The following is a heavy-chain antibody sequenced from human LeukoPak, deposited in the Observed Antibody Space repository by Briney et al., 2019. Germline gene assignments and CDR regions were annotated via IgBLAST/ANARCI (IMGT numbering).Heavy chain of an antibody. J-gene: IGHJ3*02. Sequence: PSETLSLTCTVSGGAISGYYWSWIRQPPGKGLEWIGYIYYRGSTLYNPSLKSRVTISVATSKNQFSLKLSSVTAADTAVYYCARDWAPGYAFDIWGQGTMVTVSS. CDR3: ARDWAPGYAFDI. CDR1: GGAISGYY. V-gene: IGHV4-59*01. CDR2: IYYRGST. D-gene: IGHD6-13*01.